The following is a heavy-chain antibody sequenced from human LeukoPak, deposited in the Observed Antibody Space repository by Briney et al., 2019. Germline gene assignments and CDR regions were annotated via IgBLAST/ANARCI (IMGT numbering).Heavy chain of an antibody. CDR3: ARDWPSRYFDWSYFDY. V-gene: IGHV4-61*02. Sequence: SETLSLTCTVSGGSISSATYYWSWIRQPAGKGLEWIGRIYTSGSTNYNPSLKSRITISVDTSKNQFSLKLSSVTAADTAVYYCARDWPSRYFDWSYFDYWGQGTLVTVSS. CDR2: IYTSGST. J-gene: IGHJ4*02. CDR1: GGSISSATYY. D-gene: IGHD3-9*01.